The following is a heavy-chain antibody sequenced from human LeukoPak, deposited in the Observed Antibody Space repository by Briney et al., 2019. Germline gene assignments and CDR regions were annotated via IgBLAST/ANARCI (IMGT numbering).Heavy chain of an antibody. CDR2: IRSSGSII. CDR3: ARLNDYGGNDDAFDI. Sequence: PGGSLRLSCAASGFTFSSYEMNWVRQAPGKGLEWVSYIRSSGSIIFYADSVKGRFTISRDNAKNSLYLQMNSLRAEDTAVYYCARLNDYGGNDDAFDIWGQGTMVTVSS. J-gene: IGHJ3*02. V-gene: IGHV3-48*03. D-gene: IGHD4-23*01. CDR1: GFTFSSYE.